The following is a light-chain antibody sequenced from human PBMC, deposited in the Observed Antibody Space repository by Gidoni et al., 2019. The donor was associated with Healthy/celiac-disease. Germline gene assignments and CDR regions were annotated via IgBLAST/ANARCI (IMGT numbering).Light chain of an antibody. CDR2: WAS. CDR1: QSVLYSSNNKNY. CDR3: QQYYSTPT. J-gene: IGKJ1*01. V-gene: IGKV4-1*01. Sequence: DIVMTQSPDSLAVSLGERATINCKSSQSVLYSSNNKNYLAWYQQKPGQPPKLLIYWASTRESGVPDRCSGSGSGTDFTLTISSLQAEDVAVYYCQQYYSTPTFXQXTKVXIK.